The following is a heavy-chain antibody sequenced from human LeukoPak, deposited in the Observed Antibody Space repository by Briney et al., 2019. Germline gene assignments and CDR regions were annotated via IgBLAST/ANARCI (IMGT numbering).Heavy chain of an antibody. V-gene: IGHV4-39*01. D-gene: IGHD3-16*01. Sequence: PSETLSLTCSVSGGSISDTRDYWGWIRQPPGKRLEWIGSIYYSGSTHYNPSLRSRVSMSIDTSKRQFSPKLASVTAADTGLYYCARNHSGATGTPGGWFDSWGQGTLVIVSS. CDR2: IYYSGST. CDR3: ARNHSGATGTPGGWFDS. CDR1: GGSISDTRDY. J-gene: IGHJ5*01.